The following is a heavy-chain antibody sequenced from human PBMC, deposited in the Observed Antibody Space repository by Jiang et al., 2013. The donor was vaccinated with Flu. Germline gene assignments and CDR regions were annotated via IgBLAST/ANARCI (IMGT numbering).Heavy chain of an antibody. J-gene: IGHJ4*02. CDR2: IYYSGST. Sequence: GPGLVKPSETLSLTCTVSGGSISSYYWSWIRQPPGKGLEWIGYIYYSGSTNYNPSLKSRVTISVDTSKNQFSLKLSSVTAADTAVYYCARGSLRYFDWLVDYWGQGTLVTVSS. D-gene: IGHD3-9*01. CDR3: ARGSLRYFDWLVDY. V-gene: IGHV4-59*08. CDR1: GGSISSYY.